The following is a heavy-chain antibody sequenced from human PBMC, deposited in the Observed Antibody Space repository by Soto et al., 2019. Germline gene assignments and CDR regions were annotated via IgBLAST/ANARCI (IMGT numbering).Heavy chain of an antibody. D-gene: IGHD2-15*01. J-gene: IGHJ5*02. CDR2: VYYSGTT. CDR3: AGQDTSITPRWWGWFDP. CDR1: GVSINTDICY. Sequence: PSETLSLTCSVSGVSINTDICYWGWIRQPPGKGLEWIGSVYYSGTTFYRPSLKSRVTISLDTSKNLLSLKLTPVTAADTAVYYCAGQDTSITPRWWGWFDPWGRGTLVTVSS. V-gene: IGHV4-39*01.